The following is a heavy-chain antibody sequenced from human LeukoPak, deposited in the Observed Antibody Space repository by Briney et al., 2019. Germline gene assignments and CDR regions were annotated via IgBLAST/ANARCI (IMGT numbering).Heavy chain of an antibody. J-gene: IGHJ3*02. Sequence: PSETLSLTCTVSGGSISSYYWSWIRQPAGKGLEWIGRIYTSGSTNYNPSLKSRVTMSVDTSKNQFSLKLSSVTAADTAVYYCARPVDSSIWYDALDIWGQGTVVTVSS. V-gene: IGHV4-4*07. CDR2: IYTSGST. CDR3: ARPVDSSIWYDALDI. D-gene: IGHD6-13*01. CDR1: GGSISSYY.